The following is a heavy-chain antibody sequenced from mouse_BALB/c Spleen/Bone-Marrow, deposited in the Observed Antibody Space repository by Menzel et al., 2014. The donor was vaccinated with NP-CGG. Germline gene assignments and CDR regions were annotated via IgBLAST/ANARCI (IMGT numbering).Heavy chain of an antibody. CDR2: IYPGNSDT. Sequence: EVQLQQSGTVLARPGASVKMSCKASGYTFTSYWMHWVKQRPGQGLERIGTIYPGNSDTTYNQKFKGKAKLTAVTSTSTAYMELSSLTNEDSAVYYCTTLARNYFDYWGQGTTLTVSS. CDR3: TTLARNYFDY. J-gene: IGHJ2*01. CDR1: GYTFTSYW. V-gene: IGHV1-5*01.